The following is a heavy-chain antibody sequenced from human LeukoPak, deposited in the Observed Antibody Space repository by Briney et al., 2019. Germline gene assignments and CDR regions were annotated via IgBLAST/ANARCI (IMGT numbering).Heavy chain of an antibody. D-gene: IGHD3-22*01. CDR1: GGSISSYY. J-gene: IGHJ4*02. CDR3: ARHGYLSTN. V-gene: IGHV4-59*08. CDR2: IYYSGIT. Sequence: KPSETLSLTCTVSGGSISSYYWNWIRQPPGKGLEWIGYIYYSGITNYNPSLKSRVTISVDTSKSQFSLKLSSVTAADTAVYYCARHGYLSTNWGQGTLVTVSS.